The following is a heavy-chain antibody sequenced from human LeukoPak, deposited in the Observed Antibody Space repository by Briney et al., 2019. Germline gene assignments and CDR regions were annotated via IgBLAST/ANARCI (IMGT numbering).Heavy chain of an antibody. J-gene: IGHJ4*02. CDR3: ARRKLDSGSYYFDH. D-gene: IGHD1-26*01. Sequence: GGSLRLSCAASGFTFSSHSMNWVRQAPGKGLEWISYISSASSSIHYAASVKGRFTISRDNGNNSLYLQMNSLRAEDTAVYYCARRKLDSGSYYFDHWGQGTPVTVSS. CDR1: GFTFSSHS. V-gene: IGHV3-48*01. CDR2: ISSASSSI.